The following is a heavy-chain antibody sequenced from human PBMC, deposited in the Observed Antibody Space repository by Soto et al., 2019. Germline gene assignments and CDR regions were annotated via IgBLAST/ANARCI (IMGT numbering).Heavy chain of an antibody. V-gene: IGHV3-53*01. J-gene: IGHJ1*01. CDR3: TSGIVPINY. Sequence: PGGSLRLSCAASGFTVNTNYMTWVRRAPGKGLEWVSVLYSGGSAYYADSVRGRFTISRDNSKNTLFLQMNSLRAEDTAMYYCTSGIVPINYWGQGTLVTVSS. CDR2: LYSGGSA. D-gene: IGHD1-26*01. CDR1: GFTVNTNY.